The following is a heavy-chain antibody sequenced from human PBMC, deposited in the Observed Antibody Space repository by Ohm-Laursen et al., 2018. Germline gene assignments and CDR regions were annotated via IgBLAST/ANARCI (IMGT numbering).Heavy chain of an antibody. D-gene: IGHD6-19*01. CDR3: ARALAVNWFDP. J-gene: IGHJ5*02. Sequence: SLRLSCAASGLVVSDNYMSWIRQAPGKGLEWVSYISSSGSTIYYADSVKGRFTISRDNAKNSLYLQMNSLRAEDTAVYYCARALAVNWFDPWGQGTLVTVSS. CDR2: ISSSGSTI. CDR1: GLVVSDNY. V-gene: IGHV3-11*01.